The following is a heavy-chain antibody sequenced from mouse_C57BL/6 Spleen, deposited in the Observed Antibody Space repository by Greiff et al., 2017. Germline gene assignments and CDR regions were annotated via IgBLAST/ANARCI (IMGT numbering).Heavy chain of an antibody. J-gene: IGHJ4*01. CDR3: ARSVPGSSLYYYAMDY. CDR1: GYTFTSYD. CDR2: IYPRDGST. D-gene: IGHD1-1*01. Sequence: QVQLKESGPELVKPGASVKLSCKASGYTFTSYDINWVKQRPGQGLEWIGWIYPRDGSTKYNEKFKGKATLTVDTSSSTAYMELHSLTSEDSAVYFCARSVPGSSLYYYAMDYWGQGTSVTVSS. V-gene: IGHV1-85*01.